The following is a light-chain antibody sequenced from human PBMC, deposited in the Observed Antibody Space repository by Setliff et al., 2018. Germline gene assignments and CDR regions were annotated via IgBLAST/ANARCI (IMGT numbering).Light chain of an antibody. J-gene: IGLJ3*02. CDR3: CSYAGSSTWV. CDR1: SSDVGTYNL. CDR2: EDT. Sequence: SALTQPASVSGSPGQSITISCTGTSSDVGTYNLVSWYQHHPGKAPKVMIYEDTKRPSGVSNRFSGSKSGNTASLTISGLQVEDEADYYCCSYAGSSTWVFGGGTKVTVL. V-gene: IGLV2-23*01.